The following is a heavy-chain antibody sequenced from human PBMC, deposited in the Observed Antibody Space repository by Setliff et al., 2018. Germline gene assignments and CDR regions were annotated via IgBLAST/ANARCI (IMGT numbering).Heavy chain of an antibody. CDR1: GDTFSTYA. V-gene: IGHV1-69*13. J-gene: IGHJ4*02. Sequence: SVKVSCKASGDTFSTYALSWVRQAPGQGLEWMGGIIPLLETAKYAQKFQGRVTITADVSTRTAYMDLSSLRSEDTAIYYCARDSQLGFYYFDSWGRGTLVTVSS. CDR2: IIPLLETA. CDR3: ARDSQLGFYYFDS. D-gene: IGHD1-1*01.